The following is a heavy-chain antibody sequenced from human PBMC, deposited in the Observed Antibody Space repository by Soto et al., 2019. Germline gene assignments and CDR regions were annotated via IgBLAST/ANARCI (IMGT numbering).Heavy chain of an antibody. V-gene: IGHV6-1*01. Sequence: SQTLSLTCAISGDRVSSHSAAWNWIRQSPSRGLEWLGRTYYRSKWYNDYAASVKSRITINPDTSKNQFSLQLNSVTPEDTAVYFCARLRDYYDSSGYFSGALDYWGQGTLVTVSS. CDR3: ARLRDYYDSSGYFSGALDY. CDR1: GDRVSSHSAA. J-gene: IGHJ4*02. D-gene: IGHD3-22*01. CDR2: TYYRSKWYN.